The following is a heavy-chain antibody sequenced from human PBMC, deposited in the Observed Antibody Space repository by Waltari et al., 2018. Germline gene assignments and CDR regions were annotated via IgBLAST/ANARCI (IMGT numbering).Heavy chain of an antibody. D-gene: IGHD6-19*01. CDR1: GFTVSSNY. J-gene: IGHJ4*01. V-gene: IGHV3-66*02. Sequence: EVQLVESGGGLVQPGGSLRLSCEAYGFTVSSNYMSWVRQDPGKGLEWVSVIYSGGSTYYADAVKGRFTISRDNSKNTLYLQMNSLRAEDTAVYYCARGSSGWSTFYFDYWGHGTLVTVSS. CDR2: IYSGGST. CDR3: ARGSSGWSTFYFDY.